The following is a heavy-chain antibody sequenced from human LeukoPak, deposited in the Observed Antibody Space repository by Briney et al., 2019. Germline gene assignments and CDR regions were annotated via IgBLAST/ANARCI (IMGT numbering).Heavy chain of an antibody. CDR1: GFTFSSYG. CDR2: ISGSGGST. CDR3: AKGNGLRYFDWLLRSSTSDWSDP. V-gene: IGHV3-23*01. J-gene: IGHJ5*02. Sequence: GGSLRLSCAASGFTFSSYGMSWVRQAPGKGLEWVSAISGSGGSTYYADSVKGRFTISRDNSKNTLYLQMNSLRAEDTAVYYCAKGNGLRYFDWLLRSSTSDWSDPWGQGTLVTVSS. D-gene: IGHD3-9*01.